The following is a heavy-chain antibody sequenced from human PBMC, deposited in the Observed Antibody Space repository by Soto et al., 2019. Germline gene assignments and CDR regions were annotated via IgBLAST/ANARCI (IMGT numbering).Heavy chain of an antibody. CDR3: ARDHPMVRGVISY. J-gene: IGHJ4*02. V-gene: IGHV3-33*01. D-gene: IGHD3-10*01. Sequence: GGSLRLSCAASGFTFSSYGMHWVRQAPGKGLEWVAVIWYDGSNKYYADSVKGRFTISRDNSKNTLYLQMNSLRAEDTAVYYCARDHPMVRGVISYWGQGTLVTVSS. CDR2: IWYDGSNK. CDR1: GFTFSSYG.